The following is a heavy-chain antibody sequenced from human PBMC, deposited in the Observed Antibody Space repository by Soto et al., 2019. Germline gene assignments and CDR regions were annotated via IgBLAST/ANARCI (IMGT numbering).Heavy chain of an antibody. CDR3: ARGDCVGGTCYSLAGSFYYYMDV. CDR1: GFTFTNYW. CDR2: INSDGSVS. Sequence: EAKLVESGGGLVQPGGSLRLSCAASGFTFTNYWMYWVRQAPGKGLVWVSRINSDGSVSSYADSVKGRLTISRDNVKNTLYLQMNSLRAEDTAVYYCARGDCVGGTCYSLAGSFYYYMDVWGKGTTVTVFS. V-gene: IGHV3-74*01. D-gene: IGHD2-15*01. J-gene: IGHJ6*03.